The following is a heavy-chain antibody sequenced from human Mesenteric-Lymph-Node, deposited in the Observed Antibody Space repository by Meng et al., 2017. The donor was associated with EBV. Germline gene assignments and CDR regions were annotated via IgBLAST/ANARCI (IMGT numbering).Heavy chain of an antibody. Sequence: PLQEAGAGLFKPSETLSLPCAVYGGSFSGQYWSWIRQPPGKGLEWIGELNRSGNTNYNPFFKGRVTISVDTSKNQFSLKLSSVTAADTAVYYCARGLGAPNLYYGSNALDYWGQGTLVTVSS. CDR3: ARGLGAPNLYYGSNALDY. J-gene: IGHJ4*02. CDR2: LNRSGNT. D-gene: IGHD3-22*01. V-gene: IGHV4-34*01. CDR1: GGSFSGQY.